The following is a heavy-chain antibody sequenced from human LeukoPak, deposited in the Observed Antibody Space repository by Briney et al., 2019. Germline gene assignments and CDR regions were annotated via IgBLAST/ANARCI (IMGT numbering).Heavy chain of an antibody. CDR2: INRSGST. Sequence: TAETLSLTCAVYGGSFRGYYWSWIRQPPGKGLEWIGEINRSGSTNYNPSLKSRVTISLDTSMKKFSLKLNSVTAADTAVYYCASTERCSTTCPLDYWGQGTLVTVSS. CDR1: GGSFRGYY. D-gene: IGHD2-2*01. V-gene: IGHV4-34*01. CDR3: ASTERCSTTCPLDY. J-gene: IGHJ4*02.